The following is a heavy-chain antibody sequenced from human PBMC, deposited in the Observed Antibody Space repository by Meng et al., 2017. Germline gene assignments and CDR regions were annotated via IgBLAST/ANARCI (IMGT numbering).Heavy chain of an antibody. CDR2: IYYSGST. CDR1: GGSISSSSYY. V-gene: IGHV4-39*07. Sequence: LLLQESGPGLVKASETLSLTRTASGGSISSSSYYWGWIRQPPGKGLEWIGSIYYSGSTYYNPSLKSRVTISVDTSKNQFSLKLSSVTAADTAVYYCARLYWFDPWGQGTLVTVSS. CDR3: ARLYWFDP. J-gene: IGHJ5*02.